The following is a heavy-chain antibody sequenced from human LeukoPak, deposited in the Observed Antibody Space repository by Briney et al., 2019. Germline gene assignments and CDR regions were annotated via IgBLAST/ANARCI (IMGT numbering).Heavy chain of an antibody. CDR3: ASEPSGSLPRFDY. V-gene: IGHV4-34*01. CDR1: GFTFSSYS. D-gene: IGHD1-26*01. CDR2: INHSGST. J-gene: IGHJ4*02. Sequence: GSLRLSCAASGFTFSSYSMNWIRQPPGKGLEWIGEINHSGSTNYNPSLKSRVTISVDTSKNQFSLKLSSVTAADTAVYYCASEPSGSLPRFDYWGQGTLVAVSS.